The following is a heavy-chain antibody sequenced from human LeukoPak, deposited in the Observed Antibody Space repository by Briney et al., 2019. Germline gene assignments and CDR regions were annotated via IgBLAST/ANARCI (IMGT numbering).Heavy chain of an antibody. CDR1: GYTFTSYD. Sequence: GASVKVSCKASGYTFTSYDINWVRQATGQGLERMGWMNPNSGNTGYAQKFQGRVTMTRNTSISTAYMELSSLRSEDTAVYYCARAADSYGYVGYWGQGTLVTVSS. CDR2: MNPNSGNT. D-gene: IGHD5-18*01. CDR3: ARAADSYGYVGY. V-gene: IGHV1-8*01. J-gene: IGHJ4*02.